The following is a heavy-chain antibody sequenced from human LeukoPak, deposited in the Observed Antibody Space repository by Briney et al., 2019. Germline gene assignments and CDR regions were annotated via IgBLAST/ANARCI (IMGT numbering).Heavy chain of an antibody. CDR2: INHSGST. J-gene: IGHJ4*02. CDR1: GGSFSGYY. Sequence: SETLSLTCAVYGGSFSGYYWSWIRQPPGKGLEWIGEINHSGSTNYNPSLKSRVTISVDTSKNRFSLKLSSVTAADTAVYYCARGWYFDYWGQGTLVTVSS. CDR3: ARGWYFDY. V-gene: IGHV4-34*01.